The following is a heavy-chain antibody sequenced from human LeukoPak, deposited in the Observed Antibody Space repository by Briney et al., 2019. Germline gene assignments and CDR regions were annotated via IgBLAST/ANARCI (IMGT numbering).Heavy chain of an antibody. CDR1: GFTFGSYG. V-gene: IGHV3-30*18. CDR3: AKAGGSADYYYYGMDV. Sequence: PGGSLRLSCAASGFTFGSYGMHWVRQAPGKGLEWVAVISYDGSNKYYADSVKGRFTIPRDNSKNTLYLQMNSLRAEDTAVYYCAKAGGSADYYYYGMDVWGQGTTVTVSS. D-gene: IGHD3-10*01. CDR2: ISYDGSNK. J-gene: IGHJ6*02.